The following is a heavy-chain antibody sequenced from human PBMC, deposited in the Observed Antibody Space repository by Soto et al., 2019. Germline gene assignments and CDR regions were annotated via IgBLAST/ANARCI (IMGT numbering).Heavy chain of an antibody. CDR1: GYTFISCG. V-gene: IGHV1-18*01. J-gene: IGHJ4*02. CDR2: ISPYKGNT. CDR3: ARDLDGSGSYYTDY. Sequence: ASVKVSCKTSGYTFISCGISWVRQAPGQGLEWMGWISPYKGNTNYAQKLQDRVTMTTDTSTSTAYMELRSLRSEDTAVYYCARDLDGSGSYYTDYWGQGTLVTVSS. D-gene: IGHD3-10*01.